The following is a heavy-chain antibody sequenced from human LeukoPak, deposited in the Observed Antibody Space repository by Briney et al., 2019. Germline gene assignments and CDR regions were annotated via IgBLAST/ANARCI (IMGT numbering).Heavy chain of an antibody. D-gene: IGHD3-22*01. CDR3: ARGSPPRRNYDSRGYYSYYFDY. V-gene: IGHV1-18*04. CDR2: ISAYNGNT. J-gene: IGHJ4*02. Sequence: ASVKVSCKASGYTFTSYYMHWVRQAPGQGLEWMGWISAYNGNTHYAQKLQGRVTMTTDTSASTVYMELRSLRSDDTAVYYCARGSPPRRNYDSRGYYSYYFDYWGQGTLVTVSS. CDR1: GYTFTSYY.